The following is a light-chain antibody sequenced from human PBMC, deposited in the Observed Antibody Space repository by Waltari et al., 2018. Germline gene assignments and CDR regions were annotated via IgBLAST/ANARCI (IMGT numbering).Light chain of an antibody. CDR3: CSYAGHSTYV. Sequence: QSALTQPASVSGSPGQSITIPSTGTSRDVGNYNLVSWYQQHQGKAPKPMIYEVSQRPSGVSNRFSGSKSGNTASLTISGLQPEDETDYYCCSYAGHSTYVFGTGTKVTVL. J-gene: IGLJ1*01. CDR2: EVS. V-gene: IGLV2-23*02. CDR1: SRDVGNYNL.